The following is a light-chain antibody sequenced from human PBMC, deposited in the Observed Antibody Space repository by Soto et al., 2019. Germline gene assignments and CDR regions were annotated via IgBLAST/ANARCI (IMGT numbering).Light chain of an antibody. Sequence: IQLTQSPSSLSASVGDRVTITCRASQGISSYLAWYQPKPGKAPRVLISVASTLQSGVPSRFSGSGSGTDFTLTISSLQPEDFATYYCQKFNNYPIAFGQGTRLEIK. CDR2: VAS. CDR3: QKFNNYPIA. CDR1: QGISSY. V-gene: IGKV1-9*01. J-gene: IGKJ5*01.